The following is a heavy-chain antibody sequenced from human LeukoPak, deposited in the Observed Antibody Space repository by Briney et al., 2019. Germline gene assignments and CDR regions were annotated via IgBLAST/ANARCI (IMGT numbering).Heavy chain of an antibody. Sequence: PSETLSLTCTVSGDSISSGNYWGWIRQPPGKGLEWIGSIFHTGSTYLNLSLKSRVTISVDTSKNQFSLKLSSVTAADTAVYYCARMYDIVATIWGDAFDIWGQGTMVTVSS. J-gene: IGHJ3*02. CDR2: IFHTGST. CDR3: ARMYDIVATIWGDAFDI. V-gene: IGHV4-38-2*02. CDR1: GDSISSGNY. D-gene: IGHD5-12*01.